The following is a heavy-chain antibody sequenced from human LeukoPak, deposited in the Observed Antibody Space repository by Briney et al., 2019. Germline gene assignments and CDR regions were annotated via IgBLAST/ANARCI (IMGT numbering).Heavy chain of an antibody. D-gene: IGHD3-10*01. V-gene: IGHV3-66*03. J-gene: IGHJ4*02. CDR3: ARGGEY. CDR2: IYSCGST. CDR1: GFTVRDSY. Sequence: PGGSLRLSCAASGFTVRDSYMSWVRQAPGKGLEWVSVIYSCGSTYYADSVKGRFTISRDNSRNTLYLQMNSLRAEDTAVYYCARGGEYWGQGTLVTVSS.